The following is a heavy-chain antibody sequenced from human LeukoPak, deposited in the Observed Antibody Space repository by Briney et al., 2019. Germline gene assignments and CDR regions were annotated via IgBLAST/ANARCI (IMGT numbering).Heavy chain of an antibody. CDR3: ARGPGDGGWFDP. Sequence: SETLSLTCTVSGGSISSSYYYWGWIRQPPGKGLEWIGSIYYSGSTYYNPSLKSRVTISVDTSKNQFSLKLSSVTAADTAVYYCARGPGDGGWFDPWGQGTLVTVSS. V-gene: IGHV4-39*07. CDR1: GGSISSSYYY. J-gene: IGHJ5*02. D-gene: IGHD2-21*02. CDR2: IYYSGST.